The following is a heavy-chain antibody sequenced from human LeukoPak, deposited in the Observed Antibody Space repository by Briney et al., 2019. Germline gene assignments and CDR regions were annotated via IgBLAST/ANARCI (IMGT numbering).Heavy chain of an antibody. D-gene: IGHD4-11*01. V-gene: IGHV3-23*01. CDR1: GFTFSSYA. J-gene: IGHJ4*02. Sequence: AGGSLRLSCAASGFTFSSYAMSWVRQAPGKGLEWVSAISGSGGSTYYADSVKGRFTISRDNSKNTLYLQMNSLRAEDTAVYYCAKHDYGNYGAFDYWGQGTLVTVSS. CDR2: ISGSGGST. CDR3: AKHDYGNYGAFDY.